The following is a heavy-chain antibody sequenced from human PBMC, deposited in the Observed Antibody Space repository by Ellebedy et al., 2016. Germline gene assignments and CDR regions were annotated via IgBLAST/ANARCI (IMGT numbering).Heavy chain of an antibody. Sequence: ASVKVSCKASGYTFTGYYMHWVRQAPGQGLEWMGWINPNSGGTNYAQKFQGWVTMTRDTSISTAYMELSRLRSDDTAVYYCARVGEGAAAATVFDYWGQGTLVTVSS. D-gene: IGHD6-13*01. CDR2: INPNSGGT. CDR1: GYTFTGYY. J-gene: IGHJ4*02. CDR3: ARVGEGAAAATVFDY. V-gene: IGHV1-2*04.